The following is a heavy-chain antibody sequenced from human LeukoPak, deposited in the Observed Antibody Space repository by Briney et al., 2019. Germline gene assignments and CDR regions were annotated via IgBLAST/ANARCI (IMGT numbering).Heavy chain of an antibody. CDR1: GGSISSGGYS. CDR3: ATSREITGYSSGWYIY. Sequence: SETLFLTCAVSGGSISSGGYSWSWIRQPPREGLEWIGYIYHSGSTYYNPSLKSRVTISVDRSKNQFSLKLSSVTAADTAVYYCATSREITGYSSGWYIYWGQGTLVTVSS. V-gene: IGHV4-30-2*01. J-gene: IGHJ4*02. CDR2: IYHSGST. D-gene: IGHD6-19*01.